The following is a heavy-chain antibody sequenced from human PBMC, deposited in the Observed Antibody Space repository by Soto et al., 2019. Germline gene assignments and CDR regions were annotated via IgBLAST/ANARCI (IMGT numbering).Heavy chain of an antibody. V-gene: IGHV1-18*01. D-gene: IGHD6-6*01. CDR2: ISAYNGNT. J-gene: IGHJ4*02. Sequence: ASVNVSCKASDYTFTNYGISWVRQAPGQGLEWMGWISAYNGNTNSAQRLQGRVTMTTDTSTSTAYMELRSLRSDDTALYYCARTYSKYFSSYDSDYWGQGALVTVSS. CDR3: ARTYSKYFSSYDSDY. CDR1: DYTFTNYG.